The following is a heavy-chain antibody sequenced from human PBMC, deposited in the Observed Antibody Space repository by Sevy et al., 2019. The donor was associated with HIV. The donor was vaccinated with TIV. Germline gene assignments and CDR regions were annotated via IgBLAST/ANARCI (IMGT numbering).Heavy chain of an antibody. J-gene: IGHJ5*02. V-gene: IGHV3-11*01. CDR1: GFTFRDYY. Sequence: GGSLRLSCAASGFTFRDYYMSWIRQAPGKGLEWISSISSSGNTIYYADSVKGRFTISRDNVQRSLYLQMNSLRVEDTAVYYCARDRVYSGDDWFAPWGQGTLVTDSS. CDR3: ARDRVYSGDDWFAP. CDR2: ISSSGNTI. D-gene: IGHD2-21*01.